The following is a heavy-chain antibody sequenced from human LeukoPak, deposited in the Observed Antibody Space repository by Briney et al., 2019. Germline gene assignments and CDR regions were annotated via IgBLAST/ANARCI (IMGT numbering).Heavy chain of an antibody. CDR1: GFTFSDYY. V-gene: IGHV3-11*04. D-gene: IGHD4-17*01. CDR3: ARGGAATVKYYGDSY. CDR2: ISSSGSTI. Sequence: SGGSLRLSCAASGFTFSDYYMSWIRQAPGKGLEWVSYISSSGSTIYYADSVNGRFNISRDNAKNSLYLQMNSLRAEDTAVYYCARGGAATVKYYGDSYWGQGTLVTVSS. J-gene: IGHJ4*02.